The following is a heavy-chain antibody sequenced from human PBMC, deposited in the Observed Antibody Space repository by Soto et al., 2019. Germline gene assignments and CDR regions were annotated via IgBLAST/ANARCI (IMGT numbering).Heavy chain of an antibody. CDR2: IIPIFGTA. V-gene: IGHV1-69*13. Sequence: ASVKVSCKASGYTFTSYAMHWVRQAPGQRLEWMGGIIPIFGTANYAQKFQGRVTITADESTSTAYMELSSLRSEDTAVYYCATRDPAYPQFDYWGQGTLVTVSS. J-gene: IGHJ4*02. CDR3: ATRDPAYPQFDY. D-gene: IGHD3-16*01. CDR1: GYTFTSYA.